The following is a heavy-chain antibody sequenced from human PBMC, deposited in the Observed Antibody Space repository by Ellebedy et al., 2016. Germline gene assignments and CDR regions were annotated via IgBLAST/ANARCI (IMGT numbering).Heavy chain of an antibody. CDR1: GYTFTSYG. J-gene: IGHJ4*02. D-gene: IGHD3-22*01. CDR2: ISAYNGNT. V-gene: IGHV1-18*01. CDR3: ARDYNYYDSSGYL. Sequence: ASVKVSXXASGYTFTSYGISWVRQAPGQGLEWMGWISAYNGNTNYAQKLQGRVTMTTDTSTSTAYMELRSLRSDDTAVYYCARDYNYYDSSGYLWGQGTLVTVSS.